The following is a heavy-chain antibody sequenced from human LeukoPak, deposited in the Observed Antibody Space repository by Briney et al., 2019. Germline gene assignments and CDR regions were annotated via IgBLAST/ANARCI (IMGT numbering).Heavy chain of an antibody. CDR2: IYLSDSDT. Sequence: GESLKVSCKGSGYSFTTYWIGWVRQMPEKGLEWMGIIYLSDSDTRYSPSFQGQVTISADKSISTAYLRWSSLKASDTAMYYCARYCSGGSCIDYWGQGTLVTVSS. V-gene: IGHV5-51*01. D-gene: IGHD2-15*01. J-gene: IGHJ4*02. CDR1: GYSFTTYW. CDR3: ARYCSGGSCIDY.